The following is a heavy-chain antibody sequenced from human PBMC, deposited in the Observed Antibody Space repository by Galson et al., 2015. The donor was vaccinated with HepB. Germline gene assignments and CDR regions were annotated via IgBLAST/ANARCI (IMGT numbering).Heavy chain of an antibody. J-gene: IGHJ4*02. CDR1: GFTVSSNY. CDR2: IYSGGST. CDR3: ARDRAAGAFDY. D-gene: IGHD6-13*01. Sequence: SLRLSCAASGFTVSSNYMSWVRQAPGKGLEWVSVIYSGGSTYYADSVKDRFTISRDNSKNTLYLQMNSLRAEDTAVYYCARDRAAGAFDYWGQGTLVTVSS. V-gene: IGHV3-66*02.